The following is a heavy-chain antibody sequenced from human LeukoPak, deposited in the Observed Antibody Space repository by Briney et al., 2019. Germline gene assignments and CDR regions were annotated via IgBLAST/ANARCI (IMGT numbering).Heavy chain of an antibody. V-gene: IGHV4-34*01. D-gene: IGHD2-2*01. Sequence: SETLSLTCAVYGGSFSGYYWSWIRQPPGKGLEWIGEINHSGSTNYNPSLKSRVTISVDTSKNQFSLKLSSVTDADTAVYYCARATDIVVVPAATKYGMDVWGQGTTVTVSS. CDR3: ARATDIVVVPAATKYGMDV. J-gene: IGHJ6*02. CDR1: GGSFSGYY. CDR2: INHSGST.